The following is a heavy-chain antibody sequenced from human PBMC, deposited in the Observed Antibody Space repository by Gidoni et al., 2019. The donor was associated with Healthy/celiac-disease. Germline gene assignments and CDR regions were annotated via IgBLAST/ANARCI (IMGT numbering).Heavy chain of an antibody. CDR3: ARADGSGYFDY. V-gene: IGHV4-34*01. Sequence: GDGLEWIGEINHSGSTNYNPSLKNRVTISVDTSKNQFSLKLSSVTAADTAVYYCARADGSGYFDYWGQGTLVTVSS. J-gene: IGHJ4*02. CDR2: INHSGST. D-gene: IGHD6-25*01.